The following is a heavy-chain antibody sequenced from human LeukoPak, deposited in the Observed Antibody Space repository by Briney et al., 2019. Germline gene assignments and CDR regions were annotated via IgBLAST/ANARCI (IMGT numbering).Heavy chain of an antibody. CDR2: MNPNSGNT. V-gene: IGHV1-8*01. J-gene: IGHJ6*02. D-gene: IGHD2-2*03. CDR3: ARSGYCSSTSCDGYYYYYGMDV. Sequence: ASVTVSCKASGYTFTSYDINWVRQAPGQGLEWMGWMNPNSGNTVYAQKFQGRVTMTRNTSISTAYMELSSLRSEDTAVYYCARSGYCSSTSCDGYYYYYGMDVWGQGTTVTVSS. CDR1: GYTFTSYD.